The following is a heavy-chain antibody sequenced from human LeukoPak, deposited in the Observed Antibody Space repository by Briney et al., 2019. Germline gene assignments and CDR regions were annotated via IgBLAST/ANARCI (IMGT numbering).Heavy chain of an antibody. Sequence: ASVKVSCKASGYTFTSYYMHWVRQAPGQGLEWMGIINPSGGSTSYAQKFQGRVTMTRDTSTSTVYKELSSLRSEDTAVYYCAREPSQYYYGSGSYLGYYYGMDVWGQGTTVTVSS. CDR3: AREPSQYYYGSGSYLGYYYGMDV. CDR1: GYTFTSYY. CDR2: INPSGGST. D-gene: IGHD3-10*01. V-gene: IGHV1-46*01. J-gene: IGHJ6*02.